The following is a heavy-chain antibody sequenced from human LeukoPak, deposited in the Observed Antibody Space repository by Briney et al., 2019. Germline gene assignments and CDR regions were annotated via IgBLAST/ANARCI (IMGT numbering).Heavy chain of an antibody. J-gene: IGHJ3*02. CDR1: GFTFSSYA. CDR3: AREKEQWELISAFDI. D-gene: IGHD1-26*01. Sequence: GGSLRLSCAASGFTFSSYAMHWVRQAPGKGLEWVAVISYDGSNKYYADSVKGRFTISRDNSKNTLYLQMNSLRAEDTAVYYCAREKEQWELISAFDIWGQGTMVTVSS. CDR2: ISYDGSNK. V-gene: IGHV3-30-3*01.